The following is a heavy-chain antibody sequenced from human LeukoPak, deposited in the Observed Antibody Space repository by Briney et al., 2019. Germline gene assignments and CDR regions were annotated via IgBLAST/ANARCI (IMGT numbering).Heavy chain of an antibody. CDR3: ARVNGCSGGSCGWFDP. D-gene: IGHD2-15*01. CDR1: GYTFTSYG. Sequence: ASVRVSCKASGYTFTSYGISWVRQPPGQGLEWMGWISAYNGNTNYAQKLQGRVTMTTDTSTSTAYRELRSLRSDDTAVYYCARVNGCSGGSCGWFDPWGQGTLVTVSS. V-gene: IGHV1-18*01. J-gene: IGHJ5*02. CDR2: ISAYNGNT.